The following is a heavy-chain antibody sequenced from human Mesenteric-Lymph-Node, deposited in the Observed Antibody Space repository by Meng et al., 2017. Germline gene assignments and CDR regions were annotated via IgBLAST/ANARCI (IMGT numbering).Heavy chain of an antibody. CDR2: ISAADSNT. Sequence: GGSLRLSCAASGFTFKTYAMSWVRQAPGKGLEWVSAISAADSNTYYADSVTGRFTISRDNSKNTVYLQMNSLGAEDTAVYYCVKDPNWEGDCWGQGTMVTVSS. CDR3: VKDPNWEGDC. CDR1: GFTFKTYA. D-gene: IGHD7-27*01. J-gene: IGHJ5*01. V-gene: IGHV3-23*01.